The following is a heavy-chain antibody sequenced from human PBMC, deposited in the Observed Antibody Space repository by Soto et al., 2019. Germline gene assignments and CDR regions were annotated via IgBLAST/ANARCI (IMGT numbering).Heavy chain of an antibody. J-gene: IGHJ6*02. CDR1: GGSISSYY. CDR2: IYYSGST. D-gene: IGHD2-2*01. CDR3: ARGMRTVVVTAAPYYYYGMDV. Sequence: PSETLSLTCTVSGGSISSYYWSWIRQPPGKGLEWIGYIYYSGSTNYNPSLKSRVTISVDTSKNQFSLKLSSVTAADTAVYYCARGMRTVVVTAAPYYYYGMDVWGQGTTVTVSS. V-gene: IGHV4-59*01.